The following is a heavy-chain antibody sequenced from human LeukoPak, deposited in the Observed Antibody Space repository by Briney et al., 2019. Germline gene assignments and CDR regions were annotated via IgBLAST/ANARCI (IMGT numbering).Heavy chain of an antibody. CDR3: ARGPYYDFWSANKNWFDP. CDR1: GGSISSSSYY. CDR2: INHSGST. Sequence: SETLSLTCTVSGGSISSSSYYWGWIRQPPGKGLEWIGEINHSGSTNYNPSLKSRVTISVDTSKNQFSLKLSSVTAADTAVYYCARGPYYDFWSANKNWFDPWGQGTLVTVSS. V-gene: IGHV4-39*07. D-gene: IGHD3-3*01. J-gene: IGHJ5*02.